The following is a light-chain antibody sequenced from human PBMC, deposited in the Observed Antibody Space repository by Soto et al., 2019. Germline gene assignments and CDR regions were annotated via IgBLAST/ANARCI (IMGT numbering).Light chain of an antibody. CDR2: KAS. CDR1: QSINSW. J-gene: IGKJ1*01. Sequence: DIQMTQSPSTLSASVGDRVTITCRASQSINSWLAWYQQKPGKAPKLLIYKASSLESGVRSRYSGSGSGTEFTLTISSLQPDDCATYYCQQYNSYLVAFGQGTKVESK. V-gene: IGKV1-5*03. CDR3: QQYNSYLVA.